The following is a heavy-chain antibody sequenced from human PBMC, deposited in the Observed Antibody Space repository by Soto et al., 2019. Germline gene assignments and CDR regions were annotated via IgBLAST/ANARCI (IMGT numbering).Heavy chain of an antibody. CDR2: INHSGST. Sequence: PSETLSLTXAVYGGSFSGYYWSWIRQPPGKGLEWIGEINHSGSTNYNPSLKSRVTISVDTSKNQFSLKLSSVTAADTAVYYCARQLGATLGGGMDVWGQGTTVTVSS. CDR1: GGSFSGYY. CDR3: ARQLGATLGGGMDV. D-gene: IGHD1-26*01. V-gene: IGHV4-34*01. J-gene: IGHJ6*02.